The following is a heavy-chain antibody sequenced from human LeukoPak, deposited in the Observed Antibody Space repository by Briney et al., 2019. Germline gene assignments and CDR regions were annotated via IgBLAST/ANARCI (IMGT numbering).Heavy chain of an antibody. CDR1: GGSISSSSYY. Sequence: SETLSLTCTVSGGSISSSSYYWGWIRQPPGKGLEWIGNIYYSGTTYCSPSLKSRVTISVDTSKNQFSLRLSSVTAADTAVYYCATIGDSSGYYYFAYWGQGTLVTVSS. J-gene: IGHJ4*02. V-gene: IGHV4-39*01. D-gene: IGHD3-22*01. CDR2: IYYSGTT. CDR3: ATIGDSSGYYYFAY.